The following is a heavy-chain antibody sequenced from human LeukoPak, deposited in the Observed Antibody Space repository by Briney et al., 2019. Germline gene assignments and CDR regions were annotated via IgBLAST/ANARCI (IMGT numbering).Heavy chain of an antibody. CDR1: GFTFSNAW. D-gene: IGHD3-22*01. CDR2: IKSKTDGGTT. V-gene: IGHV3-15*01. Sequence: GGSLRLSCAASGFTFSNAWMSWVRQAPGKGLEWVGRIKSKTDGGTTDYAAPVKGRFTISRDDSKNTLYLQMNSLKTEDTAVYYCTTDREGYYYDSSGYSVSHWGQGTLVTVSS. J-gene: IGHJ4*02. CDR3: TTDREGYYYDSSGYSVSH.